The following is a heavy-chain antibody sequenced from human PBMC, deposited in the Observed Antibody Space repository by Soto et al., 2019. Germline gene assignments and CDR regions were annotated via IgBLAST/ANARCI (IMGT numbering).Heavy chain of an antibody. D-gene: IGHD4-4*01. CDR1: GFTFSSYA. CDR2: ISYDGSNK. CDR3: ARPRWRDDYNWGYFDL. V-gene: IGHV3-30-3*01. Sequence: QVQLVESGGGVVQPGRSLRLSCAASGFTFSSYAMHWVRQAPGKGLKWGAVISYDGSNKSYTDSVKGRFTISRDNSKNTLYLQMNRLRAEDTAVYYCARPRWRDDYNWGYFDLWGRGTLVTVSS. J-gene: IGHJ2*01.